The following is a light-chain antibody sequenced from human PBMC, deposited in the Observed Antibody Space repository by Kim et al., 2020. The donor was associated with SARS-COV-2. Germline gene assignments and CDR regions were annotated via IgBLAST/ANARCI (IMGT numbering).Light chain of an antibody. CDR3: NSRDNNDNVL. CDR1: SLRSYY. CDR2: GKH. J-gene: IGLJ2*01. V-gene: IGLV3-19*01. Sequence: SSELTQDPAVSVALGQTVRITCQGDSLRSYYTTWYQQKPGQAPIVVVYGKHNRPSGIPDRFSGSSSGNTASLTITGTQAGDEADSYCNSRDNNDNVLFGG.